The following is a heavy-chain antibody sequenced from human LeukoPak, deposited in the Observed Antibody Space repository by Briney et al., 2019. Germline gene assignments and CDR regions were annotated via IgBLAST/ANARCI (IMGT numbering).Heavy chain of an antibody. CDR2: ISSSSSTI. D-gene: IGHD1-20*01. V-gene: IGHV3-48*01. J-gene: IGHJ4*02. CDR3: AHNSNFDY. Sequence: GGSLRLSCAASGFTFSSYTMHWVRQAPGKGLEWVSYISSSSSTIYYADSVKGRFTISRDNAKNSLYLQMNSLRAEDTAVYYCAHNSNFDYWGQGTLVTVSS. CDR1: GFTFSSYT.